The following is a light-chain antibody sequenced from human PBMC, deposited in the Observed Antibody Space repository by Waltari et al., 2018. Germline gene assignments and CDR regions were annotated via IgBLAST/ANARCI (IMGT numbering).Light chain of an antibody. J-gene: IGKJ1*01. CDR1: HSIGKY. CDR3: QNHERLPAT. V-gene: IGKV3-20*01. Sequence: EIVLTQSPGTLSLSPGERATLSCRASHSIGKYLVWYQQKPGQAPRLLIYAASSRATGVPDRFSGSGSGTDFSLTISRLEPEDFAVYYCQNHERLPATLGQGTKVEIK. CDR2: AAS.